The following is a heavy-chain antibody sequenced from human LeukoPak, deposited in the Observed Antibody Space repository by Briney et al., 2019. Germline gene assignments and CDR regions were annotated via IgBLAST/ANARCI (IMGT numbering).Heavy chain of an antibody. CDR2: ISHSGST. Sequence: SETLSLTCTVSDYSISSGYFWGWIRQPPGKGLEWIGSISHSGSTNYNPSLKSRVTISHTSKNQFSLKLSSVTAADTAVYYCARWSGSVTARNYYYYMDVWGEGTTVTVSS. V-gene: IGHV4-38-2*02. CDR1: DYSISSGYF. CDR3: ARWSGSVTARNYYYYMDV. J-gene: IGHJ6*03. D-gene: IGHD6-6*01.